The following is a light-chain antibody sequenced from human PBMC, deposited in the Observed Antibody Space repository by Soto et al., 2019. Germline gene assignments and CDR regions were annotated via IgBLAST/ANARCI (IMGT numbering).Light chain of an antibody. CDR1: QGIRND. J-gene: IGKJ2*01. CDR2: AAS. V-gene: IGKV1-6*01. CDR3: XXDNNYPYT. Sequence: AVQMTQSPSSLSASVGDRITITCRASQGIRNDLAWYQQKPGKAPNLLIYAASRLHIGVPSRFSGSGSGTDFTFTITGLQPEDFXTXXXXXDNNYPYTFGQGTKLEIK.